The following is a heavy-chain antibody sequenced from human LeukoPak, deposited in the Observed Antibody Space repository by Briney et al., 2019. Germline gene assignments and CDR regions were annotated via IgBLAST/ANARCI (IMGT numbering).Heavy chain of an antibody. CDR3: ARCYENYGDYFDY. Sequence: PSQTLSLTCTVSGGSISSGGYYWSWIRQHPGKGLEWIGYIYYSGSTYYNPSLKSRVTISVDTSKNQFSLKLGSVTAADTAVYYCARCYENYGDYFDYWGQGTLVTVSS. J-gene: IGHJ4*02. CDR1: GGSISSGGYY. CDR2: IYYSGST. V-gene: IGHV4-31*03. D-gene: IGHD4-17*01.